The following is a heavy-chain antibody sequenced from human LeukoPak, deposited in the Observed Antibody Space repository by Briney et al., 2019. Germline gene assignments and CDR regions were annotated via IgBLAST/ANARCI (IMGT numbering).Heavy chain of an antibody. CDR2: INPNNGGT. D-gene: IGHD3-16*02. V-gene: IGHV1-2*02. CDR1: GYTFTGYY. Sequence: GASVKVSCKASGYTFTGYYMHWVRQAPGQGLEWMGWINPNNGGTNYAQKFQGRVTMTRDTSISTAYMELSRLRSDDTAVYYCARGPGDYVWGSYRPFDYWGQGTLVTVSS. J-gene: IGHJ4*02. CDR3: ARGPGDYVWGSYRPFDY.